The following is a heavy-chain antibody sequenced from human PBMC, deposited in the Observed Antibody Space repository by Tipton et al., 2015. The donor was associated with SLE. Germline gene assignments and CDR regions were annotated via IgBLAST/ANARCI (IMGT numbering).Heavy chain of an antibody. V-gene: IGHV4-61*02. CDR2: IYNSGST. CDR3: ARSASSNLHYMDV. D-gene: IGHD2-15*01. J-gene: IGHJ6*03. CDR1: GGSINSRTYY. Sequence: TLSLTCTVSGGSINSRTYYWNWIRQPAGKGLEWIGRIYNSGSTNYNSSLKSRVTISVDTPKNHFSLKRSSVTAADTALYYCARSASSNLHYMDVWGKGTTVTISS.